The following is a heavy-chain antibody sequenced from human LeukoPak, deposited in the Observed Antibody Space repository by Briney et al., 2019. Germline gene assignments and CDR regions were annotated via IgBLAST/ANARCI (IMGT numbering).Heavy chain of an antibody. Sequence: GGSLRLSCAASGFTFSSYSMNWVRQVPGRGLEWVANIKHDGSEEDYVDSVKGRFTISRDNAKNSLYLQMNSLRAEDTAVYRCARKLYYYDSSGAGWFDPWGQGTLVAVSS. J-gene: IGHJ5*02. CDR3: ARKLYYYDSSGAGWFDP. CDR2: IKHDGSEE. V-gene: IGHV3-7*01. D-gene: IGHD3-22*01. CDR1: GFTFSSYS.